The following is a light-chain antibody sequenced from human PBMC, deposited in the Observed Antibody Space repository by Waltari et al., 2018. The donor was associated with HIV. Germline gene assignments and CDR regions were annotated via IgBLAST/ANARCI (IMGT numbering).Light chain of an antibody. CDR3: QQYGRLPRT. CDR1: QSLSGAN. J-gene: IGKJ1*01. V-gene: IGKV3-20*01. Sequence: EIVLTQSPGTLSLSPGERATLSCRASQSLSGANIAWYQQKLGQAPRLLIHSTSTRDTGIPGRFSGSESGTEFTLTIRRLEPEDSAVYFCQQYGRLPRTFGQGTKVEIK. CDR2: STS.